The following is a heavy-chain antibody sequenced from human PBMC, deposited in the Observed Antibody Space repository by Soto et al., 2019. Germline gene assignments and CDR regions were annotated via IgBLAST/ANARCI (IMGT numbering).Heavy chain of an antibody. J-gene: IGHJ4*02. CDR1: GFTFSSYW. V-gene: IGHV3-7*01. Sequence: GGSLRLSCAASGFTFSSYWMSWVRQAPGKGLEWVANIKQDGSEKYYVDSVKGRFTISRDNAKNSLYLQMNSLRAEDTAVYYCARDLIAVAGPYFDYWGQGTLVTVSS. CDR2: IKQDGSEK. CDR3: ARDLIAVAGPYFDY. D-gene: IGHD6-19*01.